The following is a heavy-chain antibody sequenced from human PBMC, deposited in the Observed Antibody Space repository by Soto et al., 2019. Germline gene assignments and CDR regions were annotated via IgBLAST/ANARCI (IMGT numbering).Heavy chain of an antibody. D-gene: IGHD2-15*01. CDR1: GGSISSYY. CDR2: IYYSGST. J-gene: IGHJ6*04. Sequence: PSETLSLTCTVSGGSISSYYWSWIRQPPGKGLEWIGYIYYSGSTNYNPSLKSRVTISVDTSKNQFSLKLSSVTAADTAVYYCATRGLAAHQFFYYSFYGRTVGAKGPRVT. V-gene: IGHV4-59*12. CDR3: ATRGLAAHQFFYYSFYGRTV.